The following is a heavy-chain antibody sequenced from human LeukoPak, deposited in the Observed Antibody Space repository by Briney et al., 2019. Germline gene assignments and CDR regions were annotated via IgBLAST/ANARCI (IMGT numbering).Heavy chain of an antibody. D-gene: IGHD2-15*01. Sequence: PSETQSLTCAVYGGSFSGYYWSWIRQPPGRGLEWIGEINHSGSTNYNPSLKSRVTISVDTSKNQFSLKLSSVTAADTAVYYCARGRPYSHFRFDPWGQGTLVTVSS. CDR3: ARGRPYSHFRFDP. CDR1: GGSFSGYY. V-gene: IGHV4-34*01. CDR2: INHSGST. J-gene: IGHJ5*02.